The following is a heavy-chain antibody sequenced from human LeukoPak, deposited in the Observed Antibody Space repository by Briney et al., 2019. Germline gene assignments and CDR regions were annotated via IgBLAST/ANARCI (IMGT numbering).Heavy chain of an antibody. D-gene: IGHD4-17*01. CDR2: ISYSGST. V-gene: IGHV4-61*01. CDR1: GDSINSINKYY. Sequence: PSETLSLTCTVSGDSINSINKYYWSWIRQSPGKGLEWIGYISYSGSTNYNPSLKSRVTISVDTSKNQFSLKMTSVTAADTAVYYCARDGTTTIGGDYYGMDVWGQGTTVTVSS. CDR3: ARDGTTTIGGDYYGMDV. J-gene: IGHJ6*02.